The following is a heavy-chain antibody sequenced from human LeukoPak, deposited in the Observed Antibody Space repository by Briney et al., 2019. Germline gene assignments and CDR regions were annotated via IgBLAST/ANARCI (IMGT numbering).Heavy chain of an antibody. CDR2: INPSGGST. CDR1: GYSFSSYY. CDR3: ARWTGTTGLDY. D-gene: IGHD1-1*01. J-gene: IGHJ4*02. V-gene: IGHV1-46*01. Sequence: ASVKVSCKASGYSFSSYYMHWVRQAAGQGLEWMGIINPSGGSTTYAQKFRDRVTMTRDTSTTTVYMELSSLKSEDTAVYYCARWTGTTGLDYWGQGTLVTVSS.